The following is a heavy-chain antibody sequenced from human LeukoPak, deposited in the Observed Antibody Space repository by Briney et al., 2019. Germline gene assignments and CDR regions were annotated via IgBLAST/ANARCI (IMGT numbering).Heavy chain of an antibody. D-gene: IGHD3-22*01. V-gene: IGHV4-34*01. CDR2: INHSGST. J-gene: IGHJ6*03. CDR1: GGSFSGHY. Sequence: SETLSLTCAVYGGSFSGHYWTWIRQPPGKGLEWIGGINHSGSTNYNPSLKSRVTISVDTSKNQFSLKVSSVTAADTAVYYCTRGSIAYYYMDVWGKGTTVTISS. CDR3: TRGSIAYYYMDV.